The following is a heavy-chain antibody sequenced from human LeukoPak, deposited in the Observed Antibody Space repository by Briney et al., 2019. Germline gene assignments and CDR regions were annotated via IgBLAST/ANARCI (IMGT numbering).Heavy chain of an antibody. D-gene: IGHD3-3*01. CDR1: GGSISSSSYY. V-gene: IGHV4-39*01. J-gene: IGHJ4*02. CDR3: ASSPFWSGYLFDY. CDR2: IYYSGST. Sequence: SETLSLTCTVSGGSISSSSYYWGWIRQPPGKGLEWIGSIYYSGSTYYNPSLKSRVTISVDTSKNQFSLKLSSVTAADTAVYYCASSPFWSGYLFDYWGQGTLVTVSS.